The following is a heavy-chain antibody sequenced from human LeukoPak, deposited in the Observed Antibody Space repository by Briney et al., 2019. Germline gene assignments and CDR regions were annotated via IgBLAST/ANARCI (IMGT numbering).Heavy chain of an antibody. D-gene: IGHD5-12*01. Sequence: GGSLRLSCAASGFTVSFNYMNWVRQAPGEGLEWVSLIDTGGTTYYADSVEGRFTISRDSSKNTLFLQMNNLRADDTAVYYCARHNRGGYDFFDFWGQGTLVTVAP. J-gene: IGHJ4*02. CDR2: IDTGGTT. CDR1: GFTVSFNY. V-gene: IGHV3-53*01. CDR3: ARHNRGGYDFFDF.